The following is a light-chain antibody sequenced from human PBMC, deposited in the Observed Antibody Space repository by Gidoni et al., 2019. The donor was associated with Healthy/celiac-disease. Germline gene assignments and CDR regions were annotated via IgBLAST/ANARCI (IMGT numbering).Light chain of an antibody. CDR3: QQYNNWPPIT. Sequence: EIVMTQSPATLSVSPGERATLSCRASQSVSSNLAWYQQKPGQAPRLLIDGASTRATGIPARFSGSGSGTEFTLTISSLPSEDFAVYCCQQYNNWPPITFGQGTRLEIK. V-gene: IGKV3-15*01. CDR1: QSVSSN. CDR2: GAS. J-gene: IGKJ5*01.